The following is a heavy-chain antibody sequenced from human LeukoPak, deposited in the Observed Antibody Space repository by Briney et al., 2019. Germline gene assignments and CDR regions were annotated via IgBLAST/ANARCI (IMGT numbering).Heavy chain of an antibody. V-gene: IGHV4-59*01. CDR2: IYYSGNT. CDR3: ARVGNGHFDY. CDR1: GGAISSYY. Sequence: SETLSLTCIVSGGAISSYYWSWTRQPPGKRLEWFGYIYYSGNTNYNPSLKSRVTISIDTSKNQFSLKLSSVTAADTAVYYCARVGNGHFDYWGQGTLVTVSS. J-gene: IGHJ4*02. D-gene: IGHD2-8*01.